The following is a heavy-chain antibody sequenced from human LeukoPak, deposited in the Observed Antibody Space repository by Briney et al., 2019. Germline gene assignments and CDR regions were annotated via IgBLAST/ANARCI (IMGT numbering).Heavy chain of an antibody. D-gene: IGHD6-13*01. CDR3: AKDLGVSAAETP. Sequence: GGSLRLSCAASGFTVSSNYMSWVRQAPGKGLEWVSVIYSGGSTYYADSVKGRFTISRDNSKNTLYLQMNSLGANDTAVYYCAKDLGVSAAETPWGQGTLVTVSS. CDR1: GFTVSSNY. V-gene: IGHV3-66*01. CDR2: IYSGGST. J-gene: IGHJ5*02.